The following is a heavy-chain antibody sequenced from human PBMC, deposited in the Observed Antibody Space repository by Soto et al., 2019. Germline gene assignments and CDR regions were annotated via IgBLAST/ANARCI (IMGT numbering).Heavy chain of an antibody. CDR1: GFTFSSYE. Sequence: PGGSLRLSCAVSGFTFSSYEMNWVRQAPGKGLEWVSYIGTSGKTIYYADSVRGRFTISRDSAKNSLYLQMNSLRAKDTAVYFCARDPAIYSGKFDYGLDVWGRGTTVTVSS. CDR2: IGTSGKTI. D-gene: IGHD4-4*01. CDR3: ARDPAIYSGKFDYGLDV. J-gene: IGHJ6*02. V-gene: IGHV3-48*03.